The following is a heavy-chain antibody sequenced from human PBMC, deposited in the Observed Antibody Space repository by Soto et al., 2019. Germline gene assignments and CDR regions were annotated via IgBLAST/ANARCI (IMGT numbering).Heavy chain of an antibody. CDR2: ISDDAITR. Sequence: PGGSRRRSWAASGFSLSYFWMHWIRQAPGKGLVWVARISDDAITRSYADFVEGRFTISRDNAKNMVYLQLNSLTTDDTAFYYCAREVPISAVNYIDHWGQGALVTVSS. D-gene: IGHD5-12*01. CDR3: AREVPISAVNYIDH. J-gene: IGHJ4*02. V-gene: IGHV3-74*01. CDR1: GFSLSYFW.